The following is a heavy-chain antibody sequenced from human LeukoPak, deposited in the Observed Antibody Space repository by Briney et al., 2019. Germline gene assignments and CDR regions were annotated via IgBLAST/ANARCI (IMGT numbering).Heavy chain of an antibody. CDR2: INPSGGST. CDR3: AKSINYDSSVWFDS. Sequence: ASVKVSCKASGGSFSSYTIDWVRQAPGQGLEWMGIINPSGGSTSYAQKFQGRVTMTRDMSTSTVYMELSSLRSEDTAFYYCAKSINYDSSVWFDSWGQGSLVTVSS. D-gene: IGHD3-22*01. CDR1: GGSFSSYT. V-gene: IGHV1-46*01. J-gene: IGHJ5*01.